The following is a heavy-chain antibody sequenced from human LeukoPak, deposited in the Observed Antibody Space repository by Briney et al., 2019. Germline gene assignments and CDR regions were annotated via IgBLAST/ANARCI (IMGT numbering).Heavy chain of an antibody. CDR1: GFTFSSYV. J-gene: IGHJ5*02. D-gene: IGHD3-9*01. CDR3: ARDYGSYYDILTGYGNWFDP. V-gene: IGHV3-30*04. Sequence: GRSLRLSCAASGFTFSSYVMHWVRQAPGMGLEWVAVISNDGSNKYYADSVKGRFTISRDNSKNTYYLQMNSLRAEDTAVYYCARDYGSYYDILTGYGNWFDPWGQGTLVTVSS. CDR2: ISNDGSNK.